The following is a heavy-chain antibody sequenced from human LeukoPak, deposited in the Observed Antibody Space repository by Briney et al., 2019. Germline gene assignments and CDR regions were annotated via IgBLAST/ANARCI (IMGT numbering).Heavy chain of an antibody. J-gene: IGHJ4*02. CDR2: IYYSGST. V-gene: IGHV4-59*01. CDR3: ATSGYPYYFDY. CDR1: GGSISSYY. Sequence: SETLSLTCTVSGGSISSYYWSWIRQPPGKGLEWIGYIYYSGSTNYNPSLKSRVTISVDTSKDQFSLKLSSVTAADTAVYYCATSGYPYYFDYWGQGTLVTVSS. D-gene: IGHD3-22*01.